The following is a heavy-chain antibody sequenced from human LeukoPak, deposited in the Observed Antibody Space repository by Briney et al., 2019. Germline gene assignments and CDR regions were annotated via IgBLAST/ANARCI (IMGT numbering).Heavy chain of an antibody. Sequence: GGSLRLSCAASGFTFSSYVMGWVRQAPGKGLEWVSAISGSGVTPYYADSVKGRFTISRDNSKNTLDLHLNSLRAEDTAMFYCAKVDITGTIPQAFDIWGQGTMVTVSS. CDR1: GFTFSSYV. D-gene: IGHD1/OR15-1a*01. CDR2: ISGSGVTP. J-gene: IGHJ3*02. V-gene: IGHV3-23*01. CDR3: AKVDITGTIPQAFDI.